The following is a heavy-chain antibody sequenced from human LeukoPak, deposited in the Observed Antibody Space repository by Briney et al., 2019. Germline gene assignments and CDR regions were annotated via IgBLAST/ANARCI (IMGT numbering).Heavy chain of an antibody. CDR1: GGTFSSYA. CDR3: ATGYYDSSGYYYYFDY. V-gene: IGHV1-69*06. D-gene: IGHD3-22*01. J-gene: IGHJ4*02. Sequence: PGASVKVSCKASGGTFSSYAISWVRQAPGQGLEWMGGIIPIFGTANYAQKFQGRVTMTEDTSTDTAYMELSSLRSEDTAVYYCATGYYDSSGYYYYFDYWGQGTLVTVSS. CDR2: IIPIFGTA.